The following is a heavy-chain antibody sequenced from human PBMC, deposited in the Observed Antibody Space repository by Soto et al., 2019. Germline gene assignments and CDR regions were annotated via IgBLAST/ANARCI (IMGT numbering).Heavy chain of an antibody. CDR2: VKVPGRAN. Sequence: RLSCGASGFTISMYGVNWVRQAPGKGLEWVANVKVPGRANDYLDSVKGRFTISRDNAKNSLYLQMNSLRAEDTAVYYCARGTLGAFDLWGQGTMVTVSS. CDR1: GFTISMYG. D-gene: IGHD1-26*01. V-gene: IGHV3-7*01. J-gene: IGHJ3*01. CDR3: ARGTLGAFDL.